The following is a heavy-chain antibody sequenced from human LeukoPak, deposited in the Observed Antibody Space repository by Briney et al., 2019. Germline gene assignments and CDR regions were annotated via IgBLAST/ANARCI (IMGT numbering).Heavy chain of an antibody. CDR1: GFTFSSYG. CDR2: ISYDGSNK. Sequence: GGSLRLSCAASGFTFSSYGMHWVRQAPGKGLEWVAVISYDGSNKYYADSVKGRFTISRDNSKNTLYLQMNSLRAEDTAVYYCAKDQRGTYYYDSSGYYYGSGGMDVWGQGTTVTVSS. V-gene: IGHV3-30*18. D-gene: IGHD3-22*01. CDR3: AKDQRGTYYYDSSGYYYGSGGMDV. J-gene: IGHJ6*02.